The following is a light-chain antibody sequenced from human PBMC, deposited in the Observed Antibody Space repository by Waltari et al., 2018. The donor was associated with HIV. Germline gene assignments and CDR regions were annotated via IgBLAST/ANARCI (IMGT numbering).Light chain of an antibody. V-gene: IGLV1-51*01. CDR1: RSNIGYNS. CDR2: DNE. CDR3: RTWNTSLSEVL. J-gene: IGLJ2*01. Sequence: QSGLTQPPSVSAAPGQRVTISCSGTRSNIGYNSVSWYQQLPGAAPKLLIYDNEKRPSGFPDRFPASTSGTSVTLGITGLRTGDEATYYHRTWNTSLSEVLCGGGTKLTV.